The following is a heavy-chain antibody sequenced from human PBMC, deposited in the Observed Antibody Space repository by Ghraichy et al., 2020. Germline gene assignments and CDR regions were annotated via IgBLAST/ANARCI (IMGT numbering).Heavy chain of an antibody. V-gene: IGHV4-39*01. J-gene: IGHJ4*02. CDR3: ASLDLDSSGWYFDY. CDR2: IYYSGST. D-gene: IGHD3-22*01. Sequence: SETLSLTCTVSGGSISSSSYYWGWIRQPPRKGLEWIGSIYYSGSTYYNPSLKSRVTISVDTSKNQFSLKLSSVTAADTAVYYCASLDLDSSGWYFDYWGQGTLVTVSS. CDR1: GGSISSSSYY.